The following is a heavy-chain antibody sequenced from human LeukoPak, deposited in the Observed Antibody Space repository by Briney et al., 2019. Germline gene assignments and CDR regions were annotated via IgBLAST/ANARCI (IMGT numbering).Heavy chain of an antibody. J-gene: IGHJ4*02. Sequence: PSETLSLTCTVSGGSISSSSYYWGWIRQPPGKGLEWIGSIYYSGSTYYNPSLKSRVTISVDTSKNQFSLKLSSVTAADTAVYYCARDSSWYYYDSSKGNFDYWGQGTLVTVSS. CDR1: GGSISSSSYY. D-gene: IGHD3-22*01. CDR3: ARDSSWYYYDSSKGNFDY. CDR2: IYYSGST. V-gene: IGHV4-39*07.